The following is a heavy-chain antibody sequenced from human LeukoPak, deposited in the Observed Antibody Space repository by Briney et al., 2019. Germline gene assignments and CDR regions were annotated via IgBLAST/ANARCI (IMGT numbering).Heavy chain of an antibody. Sequence: PGGSPRLSCAASGFTFSYAWMNWVRQAPGKGLEWVGRIKSKADGGTTDCAAPVKGRFTISRDDSKNTLYLQMNSLKTEDTAVYYCTTSYYDTLTGASTFDYWGQGTLVTVSS. CDR3: TTSYYDTLTGASTFDY. V-gene: IGHV3-15*01. CDR2: IKSKADGGTT. CDR1: GFTFSYAW. D-gene: IGHD3-9*01. J-gene: IGHJ4*02.